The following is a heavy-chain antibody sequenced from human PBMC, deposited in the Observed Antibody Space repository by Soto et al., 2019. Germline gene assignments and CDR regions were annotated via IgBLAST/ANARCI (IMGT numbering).Heavy chain of an antibody. Sequence: EVQLVESGGGLVQPGGSLRLSCAASGFTVSSKYMSWVRQAPGRGLEWVSPIQSGGPTYYADSVKGRFTISRDTSDNTVHLQTDCLRAEDAAVYYWARDDVLCDGVLCYGAPLNVWGKGTTVTASS. D-gene: IGHD2-21*01. CDR3: ARDDVLCDGVLCYGAPLNV. CDR1: GFTVSSKY. V-gene: IGHV3-66*01. CDR2: IQSGGPT. J-gene: IGHJ6*04.